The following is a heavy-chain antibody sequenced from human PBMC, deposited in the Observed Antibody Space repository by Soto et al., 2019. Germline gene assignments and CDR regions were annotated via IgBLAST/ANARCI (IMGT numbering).Heavy chain of an antibody. Sequence: QVQLQESGPRLVRPSGALSLTCSVWGPSITSGHWWTWVRQSPGKGLGWVGAISDRGSAYSNPSLKRGVSLSVDKSQNQFSLRLISVTAADTAIYFCTRSTHAMNGGSHYMALDDDLVTAMAVWGPGTTGTVAS. V-gene: IGHV4-4*02. D-gene: IGHD3-16*01. CDR3: TRSTHAMNGGSHYMALDDDLVTAMAV. CDR2: ISDRGSA. CDR1: GPSITSGHW. J-gene: IGHJ6*02.